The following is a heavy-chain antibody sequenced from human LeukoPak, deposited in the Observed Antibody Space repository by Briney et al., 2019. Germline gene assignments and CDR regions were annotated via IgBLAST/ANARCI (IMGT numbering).Heavy chain of an antibody. CDR3: AKTHYYDSSGVPGDY. D-gene: IGHD3-22*01. J-gene: IGHJ4*02. V-gene: IGHV3-30*18. CDR2: ISHDGSNP. CDR1: GFTFSSYG. Sequence: GGSLRLSCAASGFTFSSYGMHWVRQAPGKGLEWVAVISHDGSNPYYADSVKGRFTISRDNSKNTLCLQMSSLRAEDTAVYFCAKTHYYDSSGVPGDYWGQGTLVTVSS.